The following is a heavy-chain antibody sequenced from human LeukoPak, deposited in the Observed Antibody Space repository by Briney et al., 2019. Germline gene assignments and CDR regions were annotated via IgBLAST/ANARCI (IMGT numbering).Heavy chain of an antibody. D-gene: IGHD2-2*01. CDR3: ARCRGGPRTSRAHLDY. V-gene: IGHV3-21*01. J-gene: IGHJ4*02. CDR1: GFTFSSYS. CDR2: ISSSSSYI. Sequence: GGSLRLSCAASGFTFSSYSMNWVRQAPGKGLEWVSSISSSSSYIYYADSVKGRFTISRDNAKNSLYLQMNSLRAEDTAVYYCARCRGGPRTSRAHLDYWGQGTLVTVSS.